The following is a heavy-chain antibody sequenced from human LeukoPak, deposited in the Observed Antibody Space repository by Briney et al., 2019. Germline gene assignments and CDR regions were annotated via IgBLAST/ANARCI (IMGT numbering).Heavy chain of an antibody. CDR2: INSDGSST. CDR3: ARRSHEHYHLSTEESDALAS. Sequence: GGSLRLSCAASGFTFISAWMDWVRQAPGKGLVWVSRINSDGSSTSYADSVKGRFTISRDNAKNTLYLQMKRLRAEDTAVYYCARRSHEHYHLSTEESDALASWVRGTMVTVSS. CDR1: GFTFISAW. J-gene: IGHJ3*02. V-gene: IGHV3-74*01. D-gene: IGHD1/OR15-1a*01.